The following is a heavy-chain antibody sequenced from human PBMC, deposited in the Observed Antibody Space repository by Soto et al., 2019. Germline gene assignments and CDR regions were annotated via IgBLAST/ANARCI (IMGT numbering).Heavy chain of an antibody. V-gene: IGHV1-2*06. CDR1: GYRFTTYY. D-gene: IGHD5-18*01. CDR3: ARDGNFAFRGYSFAFDL. CDR2: MNIDTGGT. Sequence: ASVTVSCKASGYRFTTYYIHWVRQAPGQGLEWMGRMNIDTGGTTYAQKFQGRVTMTRDTSISTAYMEVSSVKSDDTAMYYCARDGNFAFRGYSFAFDLWGQGTLVTV. J-gene: IGHJ4*02.